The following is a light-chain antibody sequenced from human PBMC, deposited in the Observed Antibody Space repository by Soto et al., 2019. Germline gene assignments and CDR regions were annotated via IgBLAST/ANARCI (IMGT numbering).Light chain of an antibody. CDR1: QSVLYSSSNKNY. V-gene: IGKV4-1*01. J-gene: IGKJ1*01. CDR3: QQYCSSPWT. Sequence: DIVMTQSPDSLAVSLGERATINCRSSQSVLYSSSNKNYLAWYQQKPGQPPKLLIYWASTRESGVPDRFSGSGSGTDFTLTISSLRAEDVAVYYCQQYCSSPWTFGQGTKVEIK. CDR2: WAS.